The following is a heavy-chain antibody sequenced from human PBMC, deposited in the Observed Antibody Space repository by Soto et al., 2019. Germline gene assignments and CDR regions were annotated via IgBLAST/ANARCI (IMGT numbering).Heavy chain of an antibody. CDR3: ARGGGVGWYPTPGP. V-gene: IGHV4-59*01. CDR2: IDDSGYT. D-gene: IGHD6-19*01. J-gene: IGHJ5*02. CDR1: GGSFDSYY. Sequence: VQLQESGPGLVKPSETLSLTCTVSGGSFDSYYWTWIRQPPGRGLECLAYIDDSGYTTSSPSLKCPLTIRVDTAPHQSSLKLSPVAGKHTAVFFSARGGGVGWYPTPGPWG.